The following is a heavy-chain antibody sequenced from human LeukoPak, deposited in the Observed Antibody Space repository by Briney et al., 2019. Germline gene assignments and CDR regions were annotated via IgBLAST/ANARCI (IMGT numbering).Heavy chain of an antibody. J-gene: IGHJ4*02. CDR1: GYTFTSYG. Sequence: ASVKVSCKASGYTFTSYGISWVRQAPGQGLEWMGWISAYNGNTNYAQKLQGGVTMTTDTSTSTAYMELRSLRSDDTAVYYCASSARPGGNPTPFDYWGQGTLVTVSS. CDR3: ASSARPGGNPTPFDY. CDR2: ISAYNGNT. V-gene: IGHV1-18*01. D-gene: IGHD6-6*01.